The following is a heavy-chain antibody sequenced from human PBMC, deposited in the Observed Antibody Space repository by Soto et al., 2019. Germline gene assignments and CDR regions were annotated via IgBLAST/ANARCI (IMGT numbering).Heavy chain of an antibody. CDR1: GGTFSSYT. V-gene: IGHV1-69*02. CDR3: ARKTYCSATSCLPSLDACDI. J-gene: IGHJ3*02. CDR2: IIPILGIA. D-gene: IGHD2-2*01. Sequence: QVQLVQSGAEVKKPGSSVKVSCKASGGTFSSYTISWVRQAPGQGLEWMGRIIPILGIANYAQKFQGRVTITADKSTSTPYMELSSLRSGATDLYYCARKTYCSATSCLPSLDACDIGGIATTLTLSS.